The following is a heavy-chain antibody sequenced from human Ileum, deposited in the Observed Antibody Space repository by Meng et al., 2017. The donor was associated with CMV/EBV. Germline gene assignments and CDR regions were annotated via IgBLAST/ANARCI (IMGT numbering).Heavy chain of an antibody. CDR2: INLNNGDT. CDR1: GFIFIDYY. J-gene: IGHJ4*02. D-gene: IGHD1-1*01. CDR3: ARDSKEVGTYFDF. V-gene: IGHV1-2*02. Sequence: CKTSGFIFIDYYMHWVRQAPGQGLEWMAYINLNNGDTRYSEKFQGRVTVTRDTSITTAYMDLYRLTSDDTALYYCARDSKEVGTYFDFWGQGTLVTVSS.